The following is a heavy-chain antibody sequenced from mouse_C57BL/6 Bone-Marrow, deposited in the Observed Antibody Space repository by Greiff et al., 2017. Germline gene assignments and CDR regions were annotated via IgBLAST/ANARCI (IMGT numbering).Heavy chain of an antibody. CDR2: ISSGGSYT. CDR1: GFTFSSYG. Sequence: EVQLVESGGDLVKPGGSLKLSCAASGFTFSSYGMSWVRQTPDKRLEWVATISSGGSYTYYPDSVKGRVTISRDNAKNTLYLQMSSLKSEDTAMYYCAREGFDYWGQGTTLTVSS. CDR3: AREGFDY. J-gene: IGHJ2*01. V-gene: IGHV5-6*01.